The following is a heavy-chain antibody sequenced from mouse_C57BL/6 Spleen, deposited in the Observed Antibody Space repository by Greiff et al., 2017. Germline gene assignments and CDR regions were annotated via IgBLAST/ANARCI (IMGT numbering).Heavy chain of an antibody. J-gene: IGHJ1*03. D-gene: IGHD2-1*01. V-gene: IGHV1-54*01. CDR3: ARKGGNPWYFDV. CDR1: GYAFTNYL. Sequence: VKLMESGAELVRPGTSVKVSCKASGYAFTNYLIEWVKQRPGQGLEWIGVINPGSGGTKYNEKFKGKATLTADKSSRTAYMHLSSLTSEDSAVYFCARKGGNPWYFDVWGTGTTVTVSS. CDR2: INPGSGGT.